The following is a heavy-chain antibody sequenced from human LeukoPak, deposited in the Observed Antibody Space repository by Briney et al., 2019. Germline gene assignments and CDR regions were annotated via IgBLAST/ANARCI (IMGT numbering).Heavy chain of an antibody. CDR3: ARALVRGHNWFEP. CDR2: IYYSGST. Sequence: SETLSHTCTVSGGSISSYYWSWIGQPPGKGLEWIGYIYYSGSTNYNPSLKSRVTISVDTSKNQFSLKLSSVTAADTAVYYCARALVRGHNWFEPWGQGTLVTVSS. CDR1: GGSISSYY. J-gene: IGHJ5*02. D-gene: IGHD3-10*01. V-gene: IGHV4-59*01.